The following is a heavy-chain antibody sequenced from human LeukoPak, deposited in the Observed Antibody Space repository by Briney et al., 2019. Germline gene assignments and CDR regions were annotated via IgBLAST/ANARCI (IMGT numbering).Heavy chain of an antibody. Sequence: GASVKVSCKASGYTFTSYDINWVRQAPGQGLEWMGWMNPNSGNTGYAQKFQGRVTITRNTSISTAYMELSSLRSEDTAVYYCARSYYYDSSGYKEMYNWFDPWGQGTLVTVSS. CDR2: MNPNSGNT. CDR3: ARSYYYDSSGYKEMYNWFDP. CDR1: GYTFTSYD. D-gene: IGHD3-22*01. J-gene: IGHJ5*02. V-gene: IGHV1-8*03.